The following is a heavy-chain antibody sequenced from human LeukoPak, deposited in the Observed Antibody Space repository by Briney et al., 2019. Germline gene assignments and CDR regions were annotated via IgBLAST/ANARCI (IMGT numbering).Heavy chain of an antibody. V-gene: IGHV3-30*04. Sequence: GGSLRLSCAASGFTFSSYAMHWVRQALGKGLEWVAVISYDGSNKYYADSVKGRFTISRDNSKNTLYLQMNSLRAEDTAVYYCARERGGIAVPPGKYWGQGTLVTVSS. CDR3: ARERGGIAVPPGKY. J-gene: IGHJ4*02. CDR2: ISYDGSNK. CDR1: GFTFSSYA. D-gene: IGHD6-19*01.